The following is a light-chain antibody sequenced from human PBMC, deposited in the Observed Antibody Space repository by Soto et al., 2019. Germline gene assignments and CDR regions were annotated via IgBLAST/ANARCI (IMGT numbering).Light chain of an antibody. CDR3: QSYDSSLSGSGV. CDR1: SSNIGAGYD. V-gene: IGLV1-40*01. CDR2: GNS. Sequence: QSVLTQPPSVSGAPGQRVTTSCTGSSSNIGAGYDVHWYQQLPGTAPKLLIYGNSNRPSGVPDRFSGSKSGTSASLAITGLQAEDEADYYCQSYDSSLSGSGVFGTGTKLTVL. J-gene: IGLJ1*01.